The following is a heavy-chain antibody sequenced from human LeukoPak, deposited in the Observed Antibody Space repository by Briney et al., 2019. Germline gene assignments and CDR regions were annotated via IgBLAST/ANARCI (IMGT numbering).Heavy chain of an antibody. CDR1: GFTFSSYE. CDR2: ISSSGNNI. J-gene: IGHJ4*02. CDR3: ARDGRMVRGVHIFLQPRNFDY. Sequence: GGSLRLSCAASGFTFSSYEMNWVRQAPGKGLEWVSYISSSGNNIYYADSVKGRFTISRDNANNSLYLQMNSLRDEDTAVYFCARDGRMVRGVHIFLQPRNFDYWGQGTLVTVSS. V-gene: IGHV3-48*03. D-gene: IGHD3-10*01.